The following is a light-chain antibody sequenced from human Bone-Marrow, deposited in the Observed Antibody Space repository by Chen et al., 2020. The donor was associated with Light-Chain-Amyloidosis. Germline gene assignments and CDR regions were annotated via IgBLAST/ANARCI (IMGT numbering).Light chain of an antibody. CDR1: DLPTKY. J-gene: IGLJ2*01. CDR3: QSADSSGTYEVI. CDR2: RDT. V-gene: IGLV3-25*03. Sequence: SYELTQPPSVSVSPGQTARITCSGDDLPTKYAYWYQQKPGQAPVLVIHRDTERPSGISERFSGSDSGKTATLAIGGVQAEDEADYHCQSADSSGTYEVIFGGGTKLTVL.